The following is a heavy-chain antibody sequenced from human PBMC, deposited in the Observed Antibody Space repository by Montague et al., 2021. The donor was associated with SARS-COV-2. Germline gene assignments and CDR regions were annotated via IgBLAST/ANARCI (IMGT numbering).Heavy chain of an antibody. D-gene: IGHD6-13*01. CDR3: ASWSESDSWYQASLDY. J-gene: IGHJ4*02. CDR1: GDSISSSYW. V-gene: IGHV4-4*02. CDR2: IFHSGAT. Sequence: SETLSLTCAVSGDSISSSYWWHWVRQSPGTGLEWIGEIFHSGATNYNPSLKSRITISVDKSRNQFSLRLSSVTAADTAIYYCASWSESDSWYQASLDYWGQGTLITVSS.